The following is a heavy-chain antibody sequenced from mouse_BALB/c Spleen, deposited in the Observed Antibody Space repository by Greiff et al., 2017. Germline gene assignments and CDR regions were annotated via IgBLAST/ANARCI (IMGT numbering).Heavy chain of an antibody. CDR1: GYTFTDYN. CDR2: IYPYNGGT. CDR3: ARSGSSYWYFDV. Sequence: VQLQQPGPELVKPGASVKISCKASGYTFTDYNMHWVKQSHGKSLEWIGYIYPYNGGTGYNQKFKSKATLTVDNSSSTAYMELRSLTSEDSAVYYCARSGSSYWYFDVWGAGTTVTVSS. D-gene: IGHD1-1*01. J-gene: IGHJ1*01. V-gene: IGHV1S29*02.